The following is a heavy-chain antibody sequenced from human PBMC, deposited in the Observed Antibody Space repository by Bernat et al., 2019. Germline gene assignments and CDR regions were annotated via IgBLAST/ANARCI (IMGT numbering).Heavy chain of an antibody. CDR1: GFSFSSYG. V-gene: IGHV3-33*01. D-gene: IGHD6-19*01. Sequence: QVQLVESGGGVVQPGKSLTLSCVPSGFSFSSYGFHWVRQAPGKGLAWVGVIWYDASNTYYADSVRGRFTISRDDSKKTLFLQINSLRAEDTAVYCCGREGGANSAMAGTGTDYWGQGTLVSVSS. CDR2: IWYDASNT. J-gene: IGHJ4*02. CDR3: GREGGANSAMAGTGTDY.